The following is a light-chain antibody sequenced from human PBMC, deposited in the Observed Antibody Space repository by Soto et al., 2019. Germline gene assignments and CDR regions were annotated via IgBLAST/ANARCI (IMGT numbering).Light chain of an antibody. CDR1: SSDVGSYNY. CDR3: SSYTSSSTLGV. CDR2: DVS. V-gene: IGLV2-14*01. J-gene: IGLJ1*01. Sequence: QSALTQPASMSGSPGQSITISCTGTSSDVGSYNYVSWYQQHPGKAPKLMIYDVSNRPSGVSNRFSGSKSGNTASLTISGLQAEDEADYYCSSYTSSSTLGVFGTGTKLTVL.